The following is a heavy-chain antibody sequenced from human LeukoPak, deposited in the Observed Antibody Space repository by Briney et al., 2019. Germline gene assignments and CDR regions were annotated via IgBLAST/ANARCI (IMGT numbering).Heavy chain of an antibody. Sequence: PLETLSLTCTVSGGSISSYYWSWIRQPPGKGLEWIGYIYYSGSTNYNPSLKSRVTISVDTSKNQFSLNLSSVTAADTAVYYCARDGGYGRLDYWGQGTLVTVSS. V-gene: IGHV4-59*01. CDR3: ARDGGYGRLDY. CDR1: GGSISSYY. D-gene: IGHD3-16*01. CDR2: IYYSGST. J-gene: IGHJ4*02.